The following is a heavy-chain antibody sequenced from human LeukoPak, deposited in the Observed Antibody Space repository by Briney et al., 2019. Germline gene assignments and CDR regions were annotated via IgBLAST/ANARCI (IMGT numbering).Heavy chain of an antibody. CDR2: IYYNGST. Sequence: PSDTLSLTCTVSGGSISRYYWTWIRQPPGKGLQSLGYIYYNGSTHYNPPPRSRVSISVHTSKNQFSLKLTSVTAADTAVYYCATGGERSRIIRYWGQGTLVTVSS. D-gene: IGHD3-16*01. CDR3: ATGGERSRIIRY. V-gene: IGHV4-59*07. CDR1: GGSISRYY. J-gene: IGHJ4*02.